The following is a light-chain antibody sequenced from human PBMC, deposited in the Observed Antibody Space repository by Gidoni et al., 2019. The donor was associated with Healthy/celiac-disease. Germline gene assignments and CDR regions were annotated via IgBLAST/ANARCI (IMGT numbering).Light chain of an antibody. CDR3: QQRSNRTPVT. Sequence: ELLSTQSPATLSLSPGERATLSCRASQSVSSYLAWYQQKPGQAPRLLIYDASNRATGIPDRFSGRGSGTDFNLTISSREPEDFEVYNYQQRSNRTPVTFXGXTKVEIK. J-gene: IGKJ4*01. V-gene: IGKV3-11*01. CDR2: DAS. CDR1: QSVSSY.